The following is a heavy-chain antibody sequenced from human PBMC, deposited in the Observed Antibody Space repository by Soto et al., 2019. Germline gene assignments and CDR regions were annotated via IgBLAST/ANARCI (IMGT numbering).Heavy chain of an antibody. D-gene: IGHD3-9*01. CDR2: IWYDGSNK. CDR3: ARDYKVRRYFDWLLDTVDY. CDR1: GFTFSSYG. J-gene: IGHJ4*02. V-gene: IGHV3-33*01. Sequence: QVQLVESGGGVVQPGRSLRLSCAASGFTFSSYGMHWVRQAPGKGLEWVTVIWYDGSNKYYADSVKGRFTISRDNSKNTLYLKMNSLRAEDTAVYYCARDYKVRRYFDWLLDTVDYWGQGTLVTVSS.